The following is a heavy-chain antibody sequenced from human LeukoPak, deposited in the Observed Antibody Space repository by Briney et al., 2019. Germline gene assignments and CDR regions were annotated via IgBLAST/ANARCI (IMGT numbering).Heavy chain of an antibody. CDR1: GFTFSNYA. Sequence: GGSLRLSCAASGFTFSNYAMSWVRQAPGKGLEWVSAISGSGGSTYYADSVKGRFTISRDNSKNTLYLQMNSLRAEDTAVYYCAKGETYYYDSSGYLDYWGQGTQVTVSS. D-gene: IGHD3-22*01. CDR2: ISGSGGST. V-gene: IGHV3-23*01. CDR3: AKGETYYYDSSGYLDY. J-gene: IGHJ4*02.